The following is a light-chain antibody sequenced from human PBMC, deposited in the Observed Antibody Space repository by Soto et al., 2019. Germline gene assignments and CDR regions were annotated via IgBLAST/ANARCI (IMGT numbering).Light chain of an antibody. CDR1: NIGSKT. Sequence: SYELTQPPSVSVAPGKTANITCGGDNIGSKTVHWYQQRPGQAPILVIYYDSDRPSGIPERFSGSNSGNTATLTISRVEAGDEADYYCQVWDNSDDHGVFGGGTKVTVL. CDR2: YDS. CDR3: QVWDNSDDHGV. J-gene: IGLJ3*02. V-gene: IGLV3-21*04.